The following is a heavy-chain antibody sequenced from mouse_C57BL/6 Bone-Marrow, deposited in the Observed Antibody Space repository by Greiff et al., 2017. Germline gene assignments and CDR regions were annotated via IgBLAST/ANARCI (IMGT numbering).Heavy chain of an antibody. D-gene: IGHD1-1*01. CDR1: GFTFSNYW. V-gene: IGHV6-3*01. Sequence: EVKLVESGGGLVQPGGSMKLSCVASGFTFSNYWMNWVRQSPEKGLEWVAQIRLKSDNYATHYAESVKGRFTISRDDSKSSVYLQMNNLRAEDTGMYYCTGGGFYGSSPNYFDYWGQGTTLTVSS. CDR2: IRLKSDNYAT. CDR3: TGGGFYGSSPNYFDY. J-gene: IGHJ2*01.